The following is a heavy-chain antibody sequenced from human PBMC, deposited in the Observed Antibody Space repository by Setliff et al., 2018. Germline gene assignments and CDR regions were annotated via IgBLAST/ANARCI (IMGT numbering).Heavy chain of an antibody. D-gene: IGHD1-1*01. CDR3: AKDLSDDGHYYYYMDV. V-gene: IGHV3-23*03. Sequence: GGSLRLSCAASGFTFNNYAMSWVRQAPGKRLEWVSVVYRGGSTTFYADSVKGRFTISRDDSKNTLYLQMNSLTVDDTAVYYCAKDLSDDGHYYYYMDVWGKGTTVTVSS. J-gene: IGHJ6*03. CDR1: GFTFNNYA. CDR2: VYRGGSTT.